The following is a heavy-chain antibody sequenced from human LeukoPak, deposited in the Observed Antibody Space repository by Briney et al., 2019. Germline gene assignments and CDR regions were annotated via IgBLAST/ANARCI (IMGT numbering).Heavy chain of an antibody. CDR1: GFTFNTYR. CDR2: ISGTSTDI. D-gene: IGHD6-13*01. Sequence: GGSLRLSCAASGFTFNTYRMNWVRQAPGKGLEWVSSISGTSTDIYYADSVKGRFTVSRDNAKNSVYLQMNSLRAEDTAVYYCARGENEAQQLVTEENWFDPWGQGTLVTVSS. J-gene: IGHJ5*02. CDR3: ARGENEAQQLVTEENWFDP. V-gene: IGHV3-21*01.